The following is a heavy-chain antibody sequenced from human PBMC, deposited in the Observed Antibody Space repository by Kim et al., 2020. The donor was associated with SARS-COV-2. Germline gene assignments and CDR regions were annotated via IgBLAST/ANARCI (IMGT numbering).Heavy chain of an antibody. Sequence: ASVKVSCKASGNTFISYAMNWVRQAPGQGLEWMGWINTNTGNPTYAQGFTGRFVFSLDTPVSTAYLQISSLKAEDTAVYYCARGTYDFWSGYYRNDYWGQGTLVTVSS. CDR1: GNTFISYA. V-gene: IGHV7-4-1*02. CDR3: ARGTYDFWSGYYRNDY. J-gene: IGHJ4*02. CDR2: INTNTGNP. D-gene: IGHD3-3*01.